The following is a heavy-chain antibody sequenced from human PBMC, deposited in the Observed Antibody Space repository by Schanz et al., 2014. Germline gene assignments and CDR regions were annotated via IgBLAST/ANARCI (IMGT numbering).Heavy chain of an antibody. D-gene: IGHD6-13*01. CDR3: AKVGEGSWFSAYFDY. J-gene: IGHJ4*02. CDR1: GFTFSRYW. CDR2: IKQDGSAK. Sequence: EVQLVESGGGLVQPGGSLRLCCVASGFTFSRYWMTWVRQAPGKGLEWVANIKQDGSAKNYVDSVKGRFTISRDTSENTLFLQMNNLRAEDTAVYYCAKVGEGSWFSAYFDYWGQGTLVTVSS. V-gene: IGHV3-7*03.